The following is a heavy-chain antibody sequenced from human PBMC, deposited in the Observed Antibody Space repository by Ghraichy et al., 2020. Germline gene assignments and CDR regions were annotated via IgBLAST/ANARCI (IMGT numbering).Heavy chain of an antibody. D-gene: IGHD4-23*01. CDR2: ISSSSRNK. CDR3: ARASTVVRFYYYDGMDV. J-gene: IGHJ6*02. V-gene: IGHV3-48*02. CDR1: GFTFSSYD. Sequence: LTCVGSGFTFSSYDMNWVRQSPGKGLEWVSYISSSSRNKFYADSVKGRFTISRDNAQKSLSLQMDSLRDEDTAIYYCARASTVVRFYYYDGMDVWGQGTTVTVSS.